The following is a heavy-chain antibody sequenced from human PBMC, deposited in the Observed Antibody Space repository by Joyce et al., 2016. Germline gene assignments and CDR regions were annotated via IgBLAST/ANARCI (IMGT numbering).Heavy chain of an antibody. CDR3: ARGGISYYYAMDV. J-gene: IGHJ6*02. Sequence: QLVESGGGVVKPGGSLRLSCEASGSTFSTSSMSWFRQAPGKGLEWVAAISETSYYIFQAETVRGRFTVSRDNAKKTLYLQMNSLRAEDSAVFYCARGGISYYYAMDVWGQGTTVTVSS. D-gene: IGHD3-16*01. CDR2: ISETSYYI. CDR1: GSTFSTSS. V-gene: IGHV3-21*01.